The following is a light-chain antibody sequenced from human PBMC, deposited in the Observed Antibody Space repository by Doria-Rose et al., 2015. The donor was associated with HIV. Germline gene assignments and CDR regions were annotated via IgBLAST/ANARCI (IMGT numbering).Light chain of an antibody. CDR1: QSLLYTSKNY. V-gene: IGKV4-1*01. CDR3: QQYYDTPS. Sequence: DIRLTQSPESLGMSLGERATLNCKSNQSLLYTSKNYLAWSQQKPGQPPKLLIDWASTRQSGVPARFSGSGSGTDFTLTISSLEAEDVAVYYCQQYYDTPSFGPGTTVDIK. CDR2: WAS. J-gene: IGKJ3*01.